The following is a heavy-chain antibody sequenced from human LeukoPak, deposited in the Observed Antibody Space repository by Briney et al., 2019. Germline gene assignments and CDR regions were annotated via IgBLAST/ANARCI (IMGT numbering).Heavy chain of an antibody. CDR3: AKETRYCRGGSCYSAPFNY. Sequence: GGSLRLSCAASGFTFSSYAMSWVRQAPGKGLEWVSAISGSGGSTYYADSVKGRFTISRDNSKNTLYLQMNSLRAEDTAVYYCAKETRYCRGGSCYSAPFNYWGQGTLVTVSS. J-gene: IGHJ4*02. D-gene: IGHD2-15*01. CDR1: GFTFSSYA. CDR2: ISGSGGST. V-gene: IGHV3-23*01.